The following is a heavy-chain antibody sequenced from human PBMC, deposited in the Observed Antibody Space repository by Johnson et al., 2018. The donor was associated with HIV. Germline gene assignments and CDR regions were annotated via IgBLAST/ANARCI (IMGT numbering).Heavy chain of an antibody. CDR2: ISYDGSNK. V-gene: IGHV3-30*03. CDR1: GFTFSSYG. CDR3: ATIAAHGAAFDI. D-gene: IGHD6-25*01. Sequence: VQLVESGGGAVQPGRSLRLSCAASGFTFSSYGMHWVRQAPGKGLEWVAVISYDGSNKYHADSVKGRFTISRDNSKNTLYLQMNSLRPEDTAAYYCATIAAHGAAFDIWGQGTVVTVSS. J-gene: IGHJ3*02.